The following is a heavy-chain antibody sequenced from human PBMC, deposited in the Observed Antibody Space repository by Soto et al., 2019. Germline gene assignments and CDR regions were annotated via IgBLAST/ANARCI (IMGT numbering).Heavy chain of an antibody. CDR1: GGSISSGDYY. V-gene: IGHV4-30-4*01. Sequence: SETLSLTCTVSGGSISSGDYYWSWIRQPPGKGLEWIGYIYYSGSTYYNPSLKSRLTISVDTSKNQFSLKLSSVTAADTAVYHCAREQRMGATYFDYWGQGTLVTVSS. CDR2: IYYSGST. D-gene: IGHD1-26*01. CDR3: AREQRMGATYFDY. J-gene: IGHJ4*02.